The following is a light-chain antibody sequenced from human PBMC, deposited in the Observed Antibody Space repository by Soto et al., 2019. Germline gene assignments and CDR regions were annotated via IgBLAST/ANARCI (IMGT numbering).Light chain of an antibody. J-gene: IGLJ3*02. V-gene: IGLV2-8*01. CDR3: SSYEGSNNLV. CDR2: EVS. CDR1: SSDVGGYNY. Sequence: QSVLTQPPSASGSPGQSVTISCTGTSSDVGGYNYVSCYQQHPGKAPKLMIFEVSKRPSGVPDRFSGSKSGNTASLTVSGLQAEDEADYYCSSYEGSNNLVFGGGTKVTVL.